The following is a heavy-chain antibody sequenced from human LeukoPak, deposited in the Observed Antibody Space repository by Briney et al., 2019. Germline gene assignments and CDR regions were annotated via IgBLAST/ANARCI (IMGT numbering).Heavy chain of an antibody. CDR3: ATDKVLRYFDWLTPI. V-gene: IGHV3-7*01. D-gene: IGHD3-9*01. J-gene: IGHJ3*02. CDR1: GFTFSSYW. CDR2: IKQDGSEK. Sequence: GGSLRLSCAASGFTFSSYWMSWVRQAPGKGLEWVANIKQDGSEKFYVDSVKGRFTISRDNAKSSLYLQMNSLRAEDTAVYYCATDKVLRYFDWLTPIWGQGTMVTVSS.